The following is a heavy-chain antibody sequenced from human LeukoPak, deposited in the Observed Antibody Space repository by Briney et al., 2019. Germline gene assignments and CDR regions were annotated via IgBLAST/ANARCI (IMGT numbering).Heavy chain of an antibody. CDR1: GYTFTGYY. J-gene: IGHJ4*02. D-gene: IGHD1-26*01. V-gene: IGHV1-2*02. CDR3: ARDYSGSYWVDY. CDR2: INPNSGGT. Sequence: ASVKVSCKASGYTFTGYYMHWVRQAPGQGLELMGWINPNSGGTNYAQKFQGRVTMTRDTSISTAYMELSRLRSDDTAVYYCARDYSGSYWVDYWGQGTLVTVSS.